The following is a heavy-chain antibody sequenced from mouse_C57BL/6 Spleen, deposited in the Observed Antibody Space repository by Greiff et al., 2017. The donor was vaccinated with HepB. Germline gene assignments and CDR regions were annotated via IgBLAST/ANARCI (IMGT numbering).Heavy chain of an antibody. CDR2: INPSNGGT. Sequence: QVQLQQPGTELVKPGASVKLSCKASGYTFTSYWMHWVKQRPGQGLEWIGNINPSNGGTNYNEKFKSKATLTVDKSSSTAYMQLSSLISEDSAVYYCARSGMATTGTPYWGQGTLVTVSA. D-gene: IGHD2-2*01. CDR3: ARSGMATTGTPY. CDR1: GYTFTSYW. V-gene: IGHV1-53*01. J-gene: IGHJ3*01.